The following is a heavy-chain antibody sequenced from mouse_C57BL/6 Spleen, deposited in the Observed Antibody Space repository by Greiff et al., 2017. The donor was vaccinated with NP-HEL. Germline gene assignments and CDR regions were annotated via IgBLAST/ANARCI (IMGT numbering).Heavy chain of an antibody. CDR1: GFTFSDFY. CDR3: ARARYYGSSYDAYFDV. CDR2: SRNKANDYTT. Sequence: EVNVVESGGGLVQSGRSLRLSCATSGFTFSDFYMEWVRQAPGKGLEWIAASRNKANDYTTEYSASVKGRFIVSRDTSQSILYLQMNALRAEDTAIYYCARARYYGSSYDAYFDVWGTGTTVTVSS. J-gene: IGHJ1*03. D-gene: IGHD1-1*01. V-gene: IGHV7-1*01.